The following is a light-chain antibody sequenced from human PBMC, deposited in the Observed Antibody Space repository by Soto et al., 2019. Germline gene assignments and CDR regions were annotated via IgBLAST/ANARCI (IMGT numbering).Light chain of an antibody. Sequence: QSVQTQPASVSGSTGQSITISCTGTSSVVGGFNSVSWYQLRPGTAPKLILYDVVDRPSGVSYRFSGSKSGNTASLTISGLQAADEADYFCSSYTSTMTNVFGSGTKVTVL. CDR2: DVV. V-gene: IGLV2-14*03. CDR1: SSVVGGFNS. CDR3: SSYTSTMTNV. J-gene: IGLJ1*01.